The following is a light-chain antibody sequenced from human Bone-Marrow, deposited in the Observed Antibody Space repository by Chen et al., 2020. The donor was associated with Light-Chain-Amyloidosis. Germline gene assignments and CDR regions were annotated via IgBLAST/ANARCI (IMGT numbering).Light chain of an antibody. CDR1: DLPTKY. V-gene: IGLV3-25*03. CDR2: RDT. Sequence: SYELTQPPSVSVSPGQTARITCSGDDLPTKYAYGYQQKQGQAPVLVIHRDTERPSGISERFSGSSSGTTATLTISVVQAEDEACYHCQSADSSGTYEVIFGGGTKLTVL. CDR3: QSADSSGTYEVI. J-gene: IGLJ2*01.